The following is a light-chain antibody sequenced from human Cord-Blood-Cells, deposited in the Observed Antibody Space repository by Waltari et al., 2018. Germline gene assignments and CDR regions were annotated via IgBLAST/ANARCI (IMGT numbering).Light chain of an antibody. CDR2: KAS. Sequence: DIQMTQSPSTLSASVGDRVTITCRASQSISSWLACYQQQPRKAPKRLIYKASSLESGLPSRFSGSGSETEFTLTISSLQPDDFATYYCQQYNSYSMYTFGQGTKLEIK. CDR3: QQYNSYSMYT. J-gene: IGKJ2*01. V-gene: IGKV1-5*03. CDR1: QSISSW.